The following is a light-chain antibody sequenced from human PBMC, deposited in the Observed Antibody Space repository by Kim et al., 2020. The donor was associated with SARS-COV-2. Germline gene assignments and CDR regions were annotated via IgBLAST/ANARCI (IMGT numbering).Light chain of an antibody. CDR1: QNISSD. V-gene: IGKV3-15*01. Sequence: EIVMTQSPDTLSVSPGERATLSCRASQNISSDLAWYQQKPGQSPRLLIYGASTRATSVPARFSGSGSGTEFTLTISRLQAEDLAVYYCQQCHNRPPITFGQGTRLEIK. CDR3: QQCHNRPPIT. J-gene: IGKJ5*01. CDR2: GAS.